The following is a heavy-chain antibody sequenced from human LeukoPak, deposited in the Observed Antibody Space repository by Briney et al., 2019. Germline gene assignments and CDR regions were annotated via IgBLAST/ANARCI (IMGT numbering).Heavy chain of an antibody. Sequence: GRSLRLSCAASGFTFSSYAMHWVRQAPGKGLEWVAVISYDGSNKYYADSVKGRFTISRDNSKNTLYLQMNSLRAEDTAVYYCARDLSQRGFDPWGQGTLVTVS. V-gene: IGHV3-30-3*01. CDR1: GFTFSSYA. J-gene: IGHJ5*02. CDR2: ISYDGSNK. CDR3: ARDLSQRGFDP.